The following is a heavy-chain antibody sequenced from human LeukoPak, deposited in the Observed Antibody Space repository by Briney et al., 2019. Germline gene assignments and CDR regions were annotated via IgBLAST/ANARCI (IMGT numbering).Heavy chain of an antibody. Sequence: GASVKVSCKASGYTFTTHGITWVRQAPGQGLEWMGWIGAYSAYTTYAQKLQGRVIMTADTSTSTAYMELRSLRSDDTAFYYCARQGSNYGADAFDIWGQGTMVTVSS. CDR1: GYTFTTHG. CDR3: ARQGSNYGADAFDI. CDR2: IGAYSAYT. V-gene: IGHV1-18*01. D-gene: IGHD4-11*01. J-gene: IGHJ3*02.